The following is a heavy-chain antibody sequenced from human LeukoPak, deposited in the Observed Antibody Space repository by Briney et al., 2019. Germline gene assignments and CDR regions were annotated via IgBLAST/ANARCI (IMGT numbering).Heavy chain of an antibody. CDR2: IYTSGST. D-gene: IGHD6-19*01. J-gene: IGHJ4*02. CDR3: ARGGAVAGYYYFDY. CDR1: GGSISSYY. V-gene: IGHV4-4*07. Sequence: PSETLSLTCTVSGGSISSYYWSWIRQPAGKGLEWIGRIYTSGSTNYNPSLKSRVTMSVDTSKNQFSLKLSSVTAADTAVYYCARGGAVAGYYYFDYWGQGTLVTASS.